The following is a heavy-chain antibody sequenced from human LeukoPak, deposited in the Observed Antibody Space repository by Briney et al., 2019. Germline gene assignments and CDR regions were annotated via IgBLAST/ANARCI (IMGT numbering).Heavy chain of an antibody. D-gene: IGHD1-26*01. CDR2: INPNSVGT. J-gene: IGHJ3*02. CDR3: ARDWDLYCAFDI. CDR1: VYTLTGYY. V-gene: IGHV1-2*02. Sequence: GASVKVSCKASVYTLTGYYMHWVRQAPGHGLEWVGWINPNSVGTNYVQKFQGRVTMTREASISTAYMELSRLRSDYTAVYYCARDWDLYCAFDIWGQGTMVTVSS.